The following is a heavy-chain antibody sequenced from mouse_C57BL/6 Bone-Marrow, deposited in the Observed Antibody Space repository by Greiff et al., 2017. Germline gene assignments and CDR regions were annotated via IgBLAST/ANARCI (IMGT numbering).Heavy chain of an antibody. V-gene: IGHV5-17*01. CDR3: ARTFYDGYYSWFAY. CDR1: GFTFSDYG. D-gene: IGHD2-3*01. CDR2: ISSGSSTV. J-gene: IGHJ3*01. Sequence: EVQGVESGGGLVKPGGSLKLSCAASGFTFSDYGMHWVRQAPEKGLEWVAFISSGSSTVYYAATVKGRFTISRENAKNTLFLQMTRLRSEDTAMYYCARTFYDGYYSWFAYWGQGTLVTVSA.